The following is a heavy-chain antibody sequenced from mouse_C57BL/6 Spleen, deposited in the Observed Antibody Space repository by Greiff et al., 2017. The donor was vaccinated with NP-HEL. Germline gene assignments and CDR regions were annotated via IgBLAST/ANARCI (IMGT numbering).Heavy chain of an antibody. J-gene: IGHJ1*03. CDR3: ARPYGNSNFDV. CDR2: ISSGGSYT. Sequence: EVNVVESGGDLVKPGGSLKLSCAASGFTFSSYGMSWVRQTPDKRLEWVATISSGGSYTYYPDSVKGRFTISRDNAKNTLYLQMSSLKSEDTAMYYCARPYGNSNFDVWGTGTTVTVSS. CDR1: GFTFSSYG. V-gene: IGHV5-6*01. D-gene: IGHD2-1*01.